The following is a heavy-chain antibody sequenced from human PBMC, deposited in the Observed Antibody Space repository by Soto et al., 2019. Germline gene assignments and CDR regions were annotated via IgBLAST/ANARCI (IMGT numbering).Heavy chain of an antibody. CDR1: GGSFISYA. Sequence: SVTVAFTASGGSFISYAIIWVGQAPGQGLEWMGGIIPIFGTANYAQKFQGRVTITADKSTSTAYMELSSLRSEDTAVYYCATCPSIAAQFDYWGQGTLVTVSS. D-gene: IGHD6-6*01. J-gene: IGHJ4*02. CDR3: ATCPSIAAQFDY. CDR2: IIPIFGTA. V-gene: IGHV1-69*06.